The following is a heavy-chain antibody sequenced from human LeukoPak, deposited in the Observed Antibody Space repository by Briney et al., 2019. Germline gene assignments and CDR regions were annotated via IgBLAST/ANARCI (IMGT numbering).Heavy chain of an antibody. CDR1: GYTFNNYG. V-gene: IGHV1-18*01. Sequence: ASVRVSCKASGYTFNNYGISWVRQAAGQGLEWMGWVTSYNGDTNYAQKFQGRVTMSADTATSTAYMELRSLRFDDTAIYYCAKDWNILTGRNCFDPWGQGTLVTVSS. J-gene: IGHJ5*02. CDR3: AKDWNILTGRNCFDP. CDR2: VTSYNGDT. D-gene: IGHD3-9*01.